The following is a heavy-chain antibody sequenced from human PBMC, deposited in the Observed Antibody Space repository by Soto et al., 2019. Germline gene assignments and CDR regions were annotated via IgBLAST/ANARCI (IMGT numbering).Heavy chain of an antibody. CDR3: ARGVYYDFWSGEPLENYYYYYMDV. D-gene: IGHD3-3*01. CDR1: GYTFTSYG. J-gene: IGHJ6*03. Sequence: ASVKVSCKASGYTFTSYGISWVRQAPGQGLEWMGWINPCGGSTSYAQKFQGRVTMTRDTSTSTVYMELSSLRSEDTAVYYCARGVYYDFWSGEPLENYYYYYMDVWGKGTTVTVSS. V-gene: IGHV1-46*03. CDR2: INPCGGST.